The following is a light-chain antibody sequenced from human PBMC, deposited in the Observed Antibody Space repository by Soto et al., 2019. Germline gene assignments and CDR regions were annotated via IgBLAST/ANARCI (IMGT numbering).Light chain of an antibody. CDR1: QSISSW. Sequence: DIPMTQSPSTLSASVGDRVTITCRASQSISSWLAWYQQKPGKAPKLLIYKASSLESGVPSRFSGSGSGTGFTLTISSLQPDDFATYYCQQYNSYPWTFGQGTKVEIK. CDR2: KAS. CDR3: QQYNSYPWT. V-gene: IGKV1-5*03. J-gene: IGKJ1*01.